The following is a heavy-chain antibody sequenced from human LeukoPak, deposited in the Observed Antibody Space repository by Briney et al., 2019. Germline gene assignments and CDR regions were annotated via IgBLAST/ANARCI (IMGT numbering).Heavy chain of an antibody. Sequence: SVKVSCKASGGAFSSYAISWVRQAPGQGLEWMGGIIPIFGTANYAQKFQGRVTITADESTSTAYMELSSLRSEDTAVYYCARVPLGQWELPDYWGQGTLVTVSS. CDR2: IIPIFGTA. J-gene: IGHJ4*02. V-gene: IGHV1-69*13. D-gene: IGHD1-26*01. CDR1: GGAFSSYA. CDR3: ARVPLGQWELPDY.